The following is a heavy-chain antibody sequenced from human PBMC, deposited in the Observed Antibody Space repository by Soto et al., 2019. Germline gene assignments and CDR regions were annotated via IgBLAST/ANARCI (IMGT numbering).Heavy chain of an antibody. V-gene: IGHV3-73*02. CDR3: ARAYYDSSAYYPY. CDR1: GFTFTASA. J-gene: IGHJ4*02. Sequence: EVQLVESGGGLVQSGGSLKLSCAASGFTFTASAMHWVRQASGKGLEWVGRIRTKTSNYATAYAASVEGRFTISRDDSKNTAFLQMNSLKTEDTAVYYCARAYYDSSAYYPYWGQGTLVTVSS. D-gene: IGHD3-22*01. CDR2: IRTKTSNYAT.